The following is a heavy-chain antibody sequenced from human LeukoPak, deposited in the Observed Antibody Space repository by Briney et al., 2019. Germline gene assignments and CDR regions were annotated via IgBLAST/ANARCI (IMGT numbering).Heavy chain of an antibody. CDR2: ISGSGGST. V-gene: IGHV3-23*01. D-gene: IGHD3-22*01. CDR3: ARDREGNYYDSGGSDY. CDR1: GFTFSSYS. Sequence: PGGSLRLSCAASGFTFSSYSMNWVRQAPGKGLEWVSAISGSGGSTYYADSVKGRFSISRDNAENTLWLQMNSLRAEDTAVYYCARDREGNYYDSGGSDYWGQGTLVTVSS. J-gene: IGHJ4*02.